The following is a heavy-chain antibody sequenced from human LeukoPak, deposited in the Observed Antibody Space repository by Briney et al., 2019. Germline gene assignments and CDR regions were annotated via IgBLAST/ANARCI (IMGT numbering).Heavy chain of an antibody. V-gene: IGHV1-8*01. D-gene: IGHD3-10*01. CDR2: MNPNSGNT. J-gene: IGHJ4*02. CDR1: GYTFTSYD. CDR3: ARGQITMVRGIIRKYYFDY. Sequence: ASVKVSCKASGYTFTSYDINWVRQATGQGLEWMGWMNPNSGNTGYAQKFQGRVTMTRNTSISTAYMELSSLRSEGTAVYYCARGQITMVRGIIRKYYFDYWGQGTLVTVSS.